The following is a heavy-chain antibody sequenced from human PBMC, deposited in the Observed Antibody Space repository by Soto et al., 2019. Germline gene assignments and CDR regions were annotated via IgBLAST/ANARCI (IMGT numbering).Heavy chain of an antibody. CDR3: ASGGLRITMIVVVQRFDY. J-gene: IGHJ4*02. V-gene: IGHV4-39*01. CDR2: IYYSGST. Sequence: PSETLSLTCTVSGGSISSSSYYWGWIRQPPGKGLEWIGSIYYSGSTYYNPSLKSRVTISVDTSKKQFSLKLSSVAAADTAVYYCASGGLRITMIVVVQRFDYLGQGTLVTVSP. CDR1: GGSISSSSYY. D-gene: IGHD3-22*01.